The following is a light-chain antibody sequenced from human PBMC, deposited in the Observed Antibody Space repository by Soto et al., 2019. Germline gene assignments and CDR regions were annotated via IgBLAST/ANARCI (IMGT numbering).Light chain of an antibody. V-gene: IGKV1-5*03. Sequence: DIQITQSPSTLSASVGDTVTITCRASESISSWLAWFQQKPGKDPKLLIQKSSILESGVPSRFSGSESGPEFTLTISSLQPDDFETYFFQQYSAKWSFGQGTKVEIK. CDR2: KSS. J-gene: IGKJ1*01. CDR1: ESISSW. CDR3: QQYSAKWS.